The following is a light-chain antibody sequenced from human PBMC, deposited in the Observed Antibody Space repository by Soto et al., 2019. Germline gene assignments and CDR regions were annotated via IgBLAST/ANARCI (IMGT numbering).Light chain of an antibody. CDR2: EVS. CDR1: SSDVGGYKF. J-gene: IGLJ1*01. V-gene: IGLV2-8*01. CDR3: SSYAGSNMGV. Sequence: QSALTQPPSASGSPGQSVTISCTGTSSDVGGYKFVSWYQQHPGKAPKLIIYEVSQRPSGVPDRFSASKSGDTASLTVSGLRAEDEADYYCSSYAGSNMGVLGSGTKVTVL.